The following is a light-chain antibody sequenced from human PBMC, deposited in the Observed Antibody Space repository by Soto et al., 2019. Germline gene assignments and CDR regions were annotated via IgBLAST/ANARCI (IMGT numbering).Light chain of an antibody. V-gene: IGLV1-47*02. CDR2: SNN. J-gene: IGLJ2*01. CDR3: ASWDDRLGAVI. CDR1: SSNIGGTNY. Sequence: QAVVTQPPSASGTPGQTVFISCSGSSSNIGGTNYAYWYQQLPGAAHKLLMHSNNLRPSGVPERISGSKFGTAASLAISRLRSEDEAVYYCASWDDRLGAVIFGGGTKLTVL.